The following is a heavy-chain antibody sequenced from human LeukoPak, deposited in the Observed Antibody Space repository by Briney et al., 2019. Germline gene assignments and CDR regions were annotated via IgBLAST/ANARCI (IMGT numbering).Heavy chain of an antibody. V-gene: IGHV3-7*01. Sequence: GGSLRLSCAASGFTFTTYWMAWVRQAPGKGLEWVANIKQDGSEAYYMDSVKGRFTISRDNAKNLLYLQMSSLRGDDTALYYCARIAAAVPDQWGQGTLVTVSS. CDR2: IKQDGSEA. CDR1: GFTFTTYW. J-gene: IGHJ5*02. CDR3: ARIAAAVPDQ. D-gene: IGHD6-13*01.